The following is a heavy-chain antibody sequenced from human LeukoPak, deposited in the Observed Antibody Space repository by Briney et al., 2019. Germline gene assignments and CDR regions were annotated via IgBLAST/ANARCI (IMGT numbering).Heavy chain of an antibody. D-gene: IGHD6-19*01. V-gene: IGHV3-48*03. CDR2: ISSSGTTT. J-gene: IGHJ4*02. Sequence: PGGSLRLSCAASGFSFSVYEMHWVRQAPGKGLEWISDISSSGTTTYYADSVKGRFTISRDNAKNSLYLQMNSLRAEDTAVYYGTTLTVASNFDYWGQGTLLTVSS. CDR1: GFSFSVYE. CDR3: TTLTVASNFDY.